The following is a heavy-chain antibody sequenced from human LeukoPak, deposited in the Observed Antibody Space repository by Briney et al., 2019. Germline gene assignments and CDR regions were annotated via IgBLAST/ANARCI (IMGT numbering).Heavy chain of an antibody. CDR2: MNPNSGNT. CDR3: AREPHIYPRYSSAY. Sequence: ASVKVSCKASGYTFTSYDINWVRQATGQGLEWTGWMNPNSGNTGYAQKFQGRVTMTRNTSISTAYMELSSLRSEDTAVYYCAREPHIYPRYSSAYWGQGTLVTVSS. J-gene: IGHJ4*02. V-gene: IGHV1-8*01. D-gene: IGHD6-19*01. CDR1: GYTFTSYD.